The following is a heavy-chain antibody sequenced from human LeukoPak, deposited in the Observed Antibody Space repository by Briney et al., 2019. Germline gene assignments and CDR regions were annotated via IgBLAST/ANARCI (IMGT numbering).Heavy chain of an antibody. Sequence: PGGSLRLSCAVSGFTFSNYWMSWVRQAPGKGLEWVANTKEDSSEKYYVDSVKGRFTISRDNAKNSLHLQMNSLRAEDTAVYYCTRERDAVAATGALFDYWGQGTQVTVSS. D-gene: IGHD6-19*01. CDR1: GFTFSNYW. J-gene: IGHJ4*02. CDR3: TRERDAVAATGALFDY. CDR2: TKEDSSEK. V-gene: IGHV3-7*01.